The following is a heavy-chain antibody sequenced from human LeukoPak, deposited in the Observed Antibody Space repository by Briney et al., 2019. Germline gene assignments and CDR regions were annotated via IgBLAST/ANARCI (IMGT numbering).Heavy chain of an antibody. J-gene: IGHJ4*02. D-gene: IGHD5-24*01. V-gene: IGHV1-69*04. Sequence: SVKVSCKASGGTFSSYAISWVRQAPGQGLEWMGRIIPILGIANYAQKFQGRVTITADKSTSTAYMELSSLRSEDTAVYYCARDSRDGYNVFDYWGQGTLVTVSS. CDR3: ARDSRDGYNVFDY. CDR1: GGTFSSYA. CDR2: IIPILGIA.